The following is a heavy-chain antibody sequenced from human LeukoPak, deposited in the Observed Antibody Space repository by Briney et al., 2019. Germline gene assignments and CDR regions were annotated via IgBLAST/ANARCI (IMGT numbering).Heavy chain of an antibody. J-gene: IGHJ6*02. Sequence: GGSLRLSCAASGFTFSSYSMNWVRQAPGKGLEWVSSISSSSSYIYYADSVKGRFTISRDNAMNSLYLQMNSLRAEDTAVYYCARAVYRDYQGPGDFNFYGMDVWGQGTTVTVSS. CDR1: GFTFSSYS. CDR3: ARAVYRDYQGPGDFNFYGMDV. V-gene: IGHV3-21*01. D-gene: IGHD2-21*01. CDR2: ISSSSSYI.